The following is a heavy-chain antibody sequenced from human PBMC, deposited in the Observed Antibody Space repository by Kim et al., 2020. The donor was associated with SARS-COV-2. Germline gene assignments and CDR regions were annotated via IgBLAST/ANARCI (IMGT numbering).Heavy chain of an antibody. CDR1: GYTFTSYG. V-gene: IGHV1-18*04. D-gene: IGHD3-22*01. CDR2: ISAYNGNT. J-gene: IGHJ3*02. CDR3: ARVLTYYDSSGYYRSDDAFDI. Sequence: ASVKVSCKASGYTFTSYGISWVRQAPGQGLEWMGWISAYNGNTNYAQKLQGRVTMTTDTSTSTAYMELRSLRSDDTAVYYCARVLTYYDSSGYYRSDDAFDIWGQGTMVTVSS.